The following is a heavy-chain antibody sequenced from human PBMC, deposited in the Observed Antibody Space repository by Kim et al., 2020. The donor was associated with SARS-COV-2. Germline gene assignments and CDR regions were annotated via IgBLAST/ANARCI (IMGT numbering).Heavy chain of an antibody. CDR2: IGTAGDT. CDR1: GFTFSSYD. J-gene: IGHJ4*02. CDR3: ARGRPADSSGWWSFDY. D-gene: IGHD6-19*01. V-gene: IGHV3-13*01. Sequence: GGSLRLSCAASGFTFSSYDMHWVRQATGKGLEWVSAIGTAGDTYYPGSVKGRFTISRENAKNSLYLQMNSLRAGDTAVYYCARGRPADSSGWWSFDYWGQGTLVTVSS.